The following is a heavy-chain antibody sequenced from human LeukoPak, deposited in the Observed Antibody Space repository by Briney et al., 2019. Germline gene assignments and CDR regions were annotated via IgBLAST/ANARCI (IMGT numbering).Heavy chain of an antibody. CDR1: GYSISSGNY. Sequence: SETLSLTCTVSGYSISSGNYWVWIRQPPGKGLEWIGSVHQSGRTYDNPSLKSRVTISVDTSKNQSSLKLTSVTAADTAVYYCGLKRTTVVTPPLLFDLWGRDTLVTVSS. D-gene: IGHD4-23*01. CDR2: VHQSGRT. J-gene: IGHJ2*01. V-gene: IGHV4-38-2*02. CDR3: GLKRTTVVTPPLLFDL.